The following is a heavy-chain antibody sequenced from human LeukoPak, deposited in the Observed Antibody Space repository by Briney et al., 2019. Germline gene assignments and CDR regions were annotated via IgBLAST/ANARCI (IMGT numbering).Heavy chain of an antibody. D-gene: IGHD2-21*02. Sequence: ASVKVSCKASGYTFTTYDINWVRQATGQGLEWMGWLNPNNGNTGYAQKFQGRVTITRNTSINTAYMELSSLKTEDTAVYYCTNVCGGDCYQDWGQGTLVTVSS. CDR2: LNPNNGNT. CDR1: GYTFTTYD. CDR3: TNVCGGDCYQD. J-gene: IGHJ4*02. V-gene: IGHV1-8*03.